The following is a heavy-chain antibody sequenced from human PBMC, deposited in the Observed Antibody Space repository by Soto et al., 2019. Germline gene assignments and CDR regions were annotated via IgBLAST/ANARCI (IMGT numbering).Heavy chain of an antibody. CDR3: ARDRVKYELSSYCYARFDP. D-gene: IGHD5-18*01. CDR1: GYTFTGYY. V-gene: IGHV1-2*02. J-gene: IGHJ5*02. CDR2: SSPNSGGT. Sequence: QVQLVQAGAEVKKPGASVKVSCKASGYTFTGYYMHWVRQAPGQGLEWMGWSSPNSGGTNYAQKCQGRVTMTRDTSISKDYMELSRLRSDDKAVYYCARDRVKYELSSYCYARFDPWGQGTLVTVSS.